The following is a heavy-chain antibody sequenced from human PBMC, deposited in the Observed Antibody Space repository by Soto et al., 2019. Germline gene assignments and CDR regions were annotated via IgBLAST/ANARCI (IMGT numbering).Heavy chain of an antibody. CDR2: ISSSSSYI. V-gene: IGHV3-21*01. CDR1: GFTFSSYR. Sequence: EVLLVESGGGLVKPGGSLRLSCAASGFTFSSYRMNWVRQAPGKGLEWVASISSSSSYIYYADSVKGRFTISRDNAKLTPYLQMNRLTADDTAVYDCARDSSGYDSASHTWGQGTLVTVSS. D-gene: IGHD5-12*01. J-gene: IGHJ5*02. CDR3: ARDSSGYDSASHT.